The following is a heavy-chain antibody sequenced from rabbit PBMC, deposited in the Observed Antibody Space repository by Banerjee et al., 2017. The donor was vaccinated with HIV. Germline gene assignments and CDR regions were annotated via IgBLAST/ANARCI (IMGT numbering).Heavy chain of an antibody. CDR3: ARSWDYAGDGYAIDVMSPFNL. D-gene: IGHD6-1*01. J-gene: IGHJ4*01. Sequence: QLVESGGGLVQPGGSLKLSCKASGFDFSLYYMSWVRQAPGKGLEWIGYIDPVFGSTYYASWVNGRFTISSHNAQNTLYLQLNSLTAADTATYFCARSWDYAGDGYAIDVMSPFNLWG. CDR1: GFDFSLYY. V-gene: IGHV1S7*01. CDR2: IDPVFGST.